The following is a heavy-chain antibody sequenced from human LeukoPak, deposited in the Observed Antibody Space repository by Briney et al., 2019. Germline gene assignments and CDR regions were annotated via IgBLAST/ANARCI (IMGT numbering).Heavy chain of an antibody. J-gene: IGHJ5*02. CDR3: ARDGSSSASRGSRNWFDP. V-gene: IGHV1-18*01. D-gene: IGHD6-6*01. CDR1: GYTFTSYG. CDR2: ISAYNGNT. Sequence: ASVKVSCKASGYTFTSYGISWVRQAPGQGLEWMGWISAYNGNTNYAQKFQGRVTITADKSTSTAYMELSSLRSEDTAVYYCARDGSSSASRGSRNWFDPWGQGTLVTVSS.